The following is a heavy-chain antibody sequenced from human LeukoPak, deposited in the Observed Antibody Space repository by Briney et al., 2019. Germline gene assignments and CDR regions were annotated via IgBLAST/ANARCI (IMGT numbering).Heavy chain of an antibody. CDR3: ARDLEGGYDILTGTFDY. CDR1: GYTFTIYG. Sequence: ASVTVSFTASGYTFTIYGIIWVRQAPGQGLEWMGWISAYNGNTNYAQKLQGRVTMTTDTSTSTAYMELRSLRSDDTAVYYCARDLEGGYDILTGTFDYWGQGTLVTVSS. CDR2: ISAYNGNT. V-gene: IGHV1-18*01. J-gene: IGHJ4*02. D-gene: IGHD3-9*01.